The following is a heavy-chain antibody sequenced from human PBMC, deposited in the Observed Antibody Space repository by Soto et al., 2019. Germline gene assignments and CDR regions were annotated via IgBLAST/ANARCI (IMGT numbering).Heavy chain of an antibody. J-gene: IGHJ4*02. Sequence: SVKVSCKASGYTFINYGISWVRQAPGQGLEWMGGIIPMFPTTNYAQKFKGRLTIYADKSTGTAYMEMTSLRSEDTAVYYCTKDGDSADYGYWGQGTLDNVSS. CDR2: IIPMFPTT. CDR1: GYTFINYG. V-gene: IGHV1-69*06. D-gene: IGHD2-21*01. CDR3: TKDGDSADYGY.